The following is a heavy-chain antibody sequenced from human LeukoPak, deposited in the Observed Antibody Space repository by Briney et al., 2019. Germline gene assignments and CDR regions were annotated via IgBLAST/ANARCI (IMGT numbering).Heavy chain of an antibody. CDR2: IYTSVST. V-gene: IGHV4-59*10. J-gene: IGHJ5*02. CDR1: GGSISSYY. CDR3: ERGPDYYGSGSYTGYNWFDP. D-gene: IGHD3-10*01. Sequence: SETLSLTCAVSGGSISSYYWSWIRQPAGKGLEWIWRIYTSVSTNYNPSLKSRVTMSLDTSNNQFSLKLSSVTCADTDVYYCERGPDYYGSGSYTGYNWFDPWGQGTMVTVSS.